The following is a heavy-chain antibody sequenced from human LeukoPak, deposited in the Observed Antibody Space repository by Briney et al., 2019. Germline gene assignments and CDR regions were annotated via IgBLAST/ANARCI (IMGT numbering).Heavy chain of an antibody. J-gene: IGHJ5*02. CDR1: GGSISSSSHS. V-gene: IGHV4-39*01. D-gene: IGHD6-13*01. CDR2: IYYAGTT. Sequence: SETLSLTCTVSGGSISSSSHSWGWIRQPPGKGLEWTGSIYYAGTTYYNPSLKSRVTISVDTSKNQFSLKLNSVTAADTAVYYCAQSLGSSNWIGNWFDPWGQGTLVTVSS. CDR3: AQSLGSSNWIGNWFDP.